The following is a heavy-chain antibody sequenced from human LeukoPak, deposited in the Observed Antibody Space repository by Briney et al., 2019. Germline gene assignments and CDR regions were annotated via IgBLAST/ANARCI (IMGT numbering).Heavy chain of an antibody. CDR2: ISGSGGST. D-gene: IGHD3-16*02. V-gene: IGHV3-23*01. CDR1: GFTFSSYA. Sequence: PGGSLRLSCAASGFTFSSYAMSWVRQAPGKGLEWVSAISGSGGSTYYADSVKGRFTISRDNSKNTLYLQMNSLRAGDTAVYYCAKLVDGSFYYYYYMDVWGKGTTVTVSS. CDR3: AKLVDGSFYYYYYMDV. J-gene: IGHJ6*03.